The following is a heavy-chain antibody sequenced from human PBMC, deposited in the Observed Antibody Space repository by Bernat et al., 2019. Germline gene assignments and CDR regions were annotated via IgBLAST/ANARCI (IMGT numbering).Heavy chain of an antibody. D-gene: IGHD1-26*01. CDR1: GFTFTSYA. V-gene: IGHV3-23*01. CDR2: LSGSGVNT. CDR3: AREAGDSGSYFYLDS. J-gene: IGHJ4*02. Sequence: EVQLLESGGGLVQPGGSLRLSCATSGFTFTSYAMSWVRQAPGKGLEWVSGLSGSGVNTYYADSVKGRFTISRDYSKNTLNLQMNSLRAEDTAIYFCAREAGDSGSYFYLDSWGQGTLVTVSS.